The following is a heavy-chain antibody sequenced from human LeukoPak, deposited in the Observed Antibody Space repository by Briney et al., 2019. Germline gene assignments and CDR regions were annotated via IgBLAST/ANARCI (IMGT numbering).Heavy chain of an antibody. CDR2: ISGSGVST. V-gene: IGHV3-23*01. CDR1: GFTFSSYA. Sequence: GGSLRLSCAASGFTFSSYAMSWVRQAPGEGLEGVSGISGSGVSTYYADSVKGRFTISRDNSKNTLYLQMNSLRAEDTAVYYCARGRPVLQLLWGAFDIWGQGTMVTVYS. CDR3: ARGRPVLQLLWGAFDI. J-gene: IGHJ3*02. D-gene: IGHD1-7*01.